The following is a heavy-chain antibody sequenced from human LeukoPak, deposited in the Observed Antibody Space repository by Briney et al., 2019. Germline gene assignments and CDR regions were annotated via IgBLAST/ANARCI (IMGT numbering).Heavy chain of an antibody. CDR2: INHSGTT. Sequence: PGGSLRLSCAASGFTFSSYSMNWVRQPPGKGLEWIGEINHSGTTNYNPSLQSRVTISVYTSKKQFSLRLTSVTAADTALYYCVHSSAWSKGVFWGQGTLVTVSS. J-gene: IGHJ4*02. CDR1: GFTFSSYS. V-gene: IGHV4-34*08. CDR3: VHSSAWSKGVF. D-gene: IGHD6-19*01.